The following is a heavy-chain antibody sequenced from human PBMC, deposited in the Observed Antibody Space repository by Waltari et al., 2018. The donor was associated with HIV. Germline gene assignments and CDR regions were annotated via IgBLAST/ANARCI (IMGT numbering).Heavy chain of an antibody. D-gene: IGHD5-12*01. V-gene: IGHV4-39*01. J-gene: IGHJ5*02. Sequence: QLKLQESGPGLAKPSETLSLTCIVSGGSISSTSNNWAWIRQPPGKGLEWIGSVYYSGNTYYRPSLKIRVTISVDTSKNQFSLRLGSVTAADTAVYYCARRYSGYGGRHPWFDPWGQGTLVTVSS. CDR1: GGSISSTSNN. CDR3: ARRYSGYGGRHPWFDP. CDR2: VYYSGNT.